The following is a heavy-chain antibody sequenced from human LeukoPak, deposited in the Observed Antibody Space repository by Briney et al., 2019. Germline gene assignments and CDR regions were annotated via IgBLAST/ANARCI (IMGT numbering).Heavy chain of an antibody. CDR1: GYTFTSYG. V-gene: IGHV1-18*01. CDR3: ARRLYDYVSWSRADWFDP. CDR2: NSAYNGNT. D-gene: IGHD3-16*01. J-gene: IGHJ5*02. Sequence: ASVKVSCKASGYTFTSYGISWVRQAPGQGLEWMGCNSAYNGNTNYAQKLQGRVTMTTDTSTSTAYMELRSLRSDDTAVYYCARRLYDYVSWSRADWFDPWGQGTLVTVSS.